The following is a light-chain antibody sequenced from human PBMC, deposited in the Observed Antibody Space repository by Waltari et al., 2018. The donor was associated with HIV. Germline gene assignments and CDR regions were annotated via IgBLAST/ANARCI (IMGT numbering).Light chain of an antibody. CDR1: QSVSFY. Sequence: EIVFTQSPSTLSLSPGERATLPCRASQSVSFYLAWYQQHPGQAPRLLIYDASNRATGIPARFSGSGSGTDFTLTISSLEPEDFAVYYCQQRSTWPLTFGGGTKVEIK. J-gene: IGKJ4*01. CDR2: DAS. CDR3: QQRSTWPLT. V-gene: IGKV3-11*01.